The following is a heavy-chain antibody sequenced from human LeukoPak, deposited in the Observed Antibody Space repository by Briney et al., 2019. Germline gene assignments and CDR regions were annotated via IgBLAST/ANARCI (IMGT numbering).Heavy chain of an antibody. CDR2: IWYDGSNK. J-gene: IGHJ4*02. CDR3: ARQEDFRFDC. D-gene: IGHD3-3*01. CDR1: GFTFSSYG. V-gene: IGHV3-33*01. Sequence: GRSLRLSCSASGFTFSSYGMDWVRQAPGKGLEWVAVIWYDGSNKYYADSVKGRFTISRDNSKNTLYLQMNSLRAEDTAVYYCARQEDFRFDCWGQGTLVTVSS.